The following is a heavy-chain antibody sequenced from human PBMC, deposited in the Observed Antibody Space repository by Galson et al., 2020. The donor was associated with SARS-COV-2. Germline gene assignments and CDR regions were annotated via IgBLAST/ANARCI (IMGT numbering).Heavy chain of an antibody. D-gene: IGHD6-13*01. V-gene: IGHV1-2*06. CDR3: ALIIAAANAFDC. Sequence: ASVKVSCKASGYIFTGFYVHWLRQAPGQGPEWMGRINPNRGGTDYAQKFQGRVTMTRDTSITTAYMELSSLRSDDTAVYYCALIIAAANAFDCWGQGSLLTVSS. CDR2: INPNRGGT. J-gene: IGHJ5*01. CDR1: GYIFTGFY.